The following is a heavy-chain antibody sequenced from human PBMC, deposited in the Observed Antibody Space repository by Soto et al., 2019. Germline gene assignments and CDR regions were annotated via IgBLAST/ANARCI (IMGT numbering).Heavy chain of an antibody. CDR1: GGSISSYY. V-gene: IGHV4-4*07. D-gene: IGHD6-13*01. Sequence: PSETLSLTCTVPGGSISSYYWSWILHPALQGLEWIGRIYTSGSTNYNPSLKSRVTMSVDTSKNQFSLKLSSVTAADTAVYYCERDLGDGSSWSNWFDPWGQGTLVPVSS. CDR2: IYTSGST. CDR3: ERDLGDGSSWSNWFDP. J-gene: IGHJ5*02.